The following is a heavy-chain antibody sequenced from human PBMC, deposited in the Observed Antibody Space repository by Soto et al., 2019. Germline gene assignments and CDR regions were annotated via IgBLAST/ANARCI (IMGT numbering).Heavy chain of an antibody. J-gene: IGHJ6*04. CDR2: MSYDGSDK. CDR1: GFTFSSYG. Sequence: GSLRLSCAASGFTFSSYGMHWALQAAGQGLEWVAVMSYDGSDKYYADSVKGRSTISRDKHKNSLYLQMNRLSAEDTAVYSCEKDRGRKFYYEMDVCGKGPTVTVSS. V-gene: IGHV3-30*18. CDR3: EKDRGRKFYYEMDV.